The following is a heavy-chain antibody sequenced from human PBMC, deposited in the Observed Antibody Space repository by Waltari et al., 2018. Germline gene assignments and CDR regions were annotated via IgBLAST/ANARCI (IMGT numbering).Heavy chain of an antibody. D-gene: IGHD1-26*01. CDR2: INEDGSEK. Sequence: EVHLVESGGGLVQPGGSLRLSCAASGFTFSRYWWTWVRQAPGQGLELLANINEDGSEKSYVDSVKGRFTISRDNAKNSLYLQMNSLRAEDTAMYYCARKGGAGYWGRGTLVTVSS. V-gene: IGHV3-7*04. CDR3: ARKGGAGY. CDR1: GFTFSRYW. J-gene: IGHJ4*02.